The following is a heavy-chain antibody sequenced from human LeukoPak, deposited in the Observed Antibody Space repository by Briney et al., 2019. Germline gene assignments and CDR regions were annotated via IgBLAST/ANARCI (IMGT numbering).Heavy chain of an antibody. CDR1: GYTFTNYY. CDR2: ISPSGGST. J-gene: IGHJ3*02. CDR3: ARGSSRSPRDAFDI. Sequence: ASVKVSCKASGYTFTNYYMHWVRQAPGQGLEWMGIISPSGGSTTYAQKFQGRVTMTRDMSTSTVYMELSSLRSDGTAMYYCARGSSRSPRDAFDIWGQGTMVTVSS. V-gene: IGHV1-46*01.